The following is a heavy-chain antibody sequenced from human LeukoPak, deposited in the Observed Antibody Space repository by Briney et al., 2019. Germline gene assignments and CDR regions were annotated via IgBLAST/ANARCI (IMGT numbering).Heavy chain of an antibody. D-gene: IGHD3-22*01. CDR3: ARGGGPTSIYDSSGYYSDY. CDR2: MNPNSGNT. Sequence: ASVKVSCKASGYTFTSYDINWVRQATGQGLEWVGWMNPNSGNTGYAQKFQGRVTMARNTSISTAYMELSSLRSEDTAVYYCARGGGPTSIYDSSGYYSDYWGQGTLVTVSS. CDR1: GYTFTSYD. V-gene: IGHV1-8*01. J-gene: IGHJ4*02.